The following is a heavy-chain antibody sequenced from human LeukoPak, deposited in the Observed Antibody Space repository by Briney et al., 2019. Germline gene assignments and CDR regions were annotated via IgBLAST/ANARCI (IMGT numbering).Heavy chain of an antibody. CDR2: IYYSGST. CDR1: GGSISSSSYY. V-gene: IGHV4-39*01. Sequence: SETLSLTCTVSGGSISSSSYYWGWIRQPPGKGLEWIGSIYYSGSTYYNPSLKSRVTVSVDTSKNQFSLKLSSVTAADTAVYYCARRRYCSSTSCYIGSWFDPWGQGTLVTVSS. D-gene: IGHD2-2*02. CDR3: ARRRYCSSTSCYIGSWFDP. J-gene: IGHJ5*02.